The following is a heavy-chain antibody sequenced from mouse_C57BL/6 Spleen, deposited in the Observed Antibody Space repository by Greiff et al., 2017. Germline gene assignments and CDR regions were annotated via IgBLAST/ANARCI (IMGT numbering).Heavy chain of an antibody. D-gene: IGHD1-1*01. J-gene: IGHJ4*01. V-gene: IGHV5-9*01. CDR1: GFTFSSYT. CDR2: ISGGGGNT. CDR3: ARRPYYYGSSYDAMDY. Sequence: EVKLVESGGGLVKPGGSLKLSCAASGFTFSSYTMSWVRQTPEKRLEWVATISGGGGNTYYPDSVKGRFTISRDNAKNTLYLQMSSLRSEDTALYYCARRPYYYGSSYDAMDYWGQGTSVTVSS.